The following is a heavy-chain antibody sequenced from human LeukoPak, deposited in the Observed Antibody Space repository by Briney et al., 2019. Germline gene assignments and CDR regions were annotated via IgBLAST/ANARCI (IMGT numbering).Heavy chain of an antibody. CDR1: GYTFTSFS. V-gene: IGHV1-18*01. CDR2: ISVYNGNT. Sequence: ASVKVSCKASGYTFTSFSITWVRQAPGQGLEWMGWISVYNGNTNYAQKLQGRVTMTTDTSTSTAYMELRSLRSDDTAVYYCARMGVELLGPWFDYWGQGTLVTVSS. D-gene: IGHD1-7*01. J-gene: IGHJ4*02. CDR3: ARMGVELLGPWFDY.